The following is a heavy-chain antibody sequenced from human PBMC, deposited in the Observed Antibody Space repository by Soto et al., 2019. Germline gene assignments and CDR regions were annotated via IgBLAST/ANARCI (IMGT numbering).Heavy chain of an antibody. CDR3: AKDRGDINYYYYYGMDV. Sequence: PGGSLRLSCAASGFTFSRYGMHWVRQAPGKGLEWVAVISYDGSNKYYADSVKGRFTISRDNSKNTLYLQMNSLRAEDTAVYYCAKDRGDINYYYYYGMDVWGQGTTVTVSS. D-gene: IGHD2-15*01. J-gene: IGHJ6*02. CDR1: GFTFSRYG. V-gene: IGHV3-30*18. CDR2: ISYDGSNK.